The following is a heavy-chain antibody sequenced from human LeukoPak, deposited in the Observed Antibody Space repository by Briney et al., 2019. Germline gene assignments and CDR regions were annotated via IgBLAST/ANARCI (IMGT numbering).Heavy chain of an antibody. V-gene: IGHV4-34*01. Sequence: PSETLSLTCAVYVGSFSVYYWSWIRHPPGKGLEWIGEINHSVSTNYNPSLKSRVTISVDTSKNQFSLKLSSVTAADTAVYYCAKEGYSSWGQGTLVTVSS. D-gene: IGHD6-13*01. J-gene: IGHJ4*02. CDR2: INHSVST. CDR1: VGSFSVYY. CDR3: AKEGYSS.